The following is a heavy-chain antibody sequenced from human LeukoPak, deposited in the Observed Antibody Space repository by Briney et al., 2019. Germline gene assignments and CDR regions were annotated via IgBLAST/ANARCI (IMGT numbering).Heavy chain of an antibody. V-gene: IGHV3-48*02. CDR3: VRGEATAVVPGCDY. Sequence: PGGSLRLSCASSGFTFSDYSVNWVRQAPGKGLEWVSYISSGGSTIYYADSVRGRFTISRDNAKNSLYLQMNSLRDEDTAVYYCVRGEATAVVPGCDYWGQGILVTVSS. D-gene: IGHD5-18*01. J-gene: IGHJ4*02. CDR1: GFTFSDYS. CDR2: ISSGGSTI.